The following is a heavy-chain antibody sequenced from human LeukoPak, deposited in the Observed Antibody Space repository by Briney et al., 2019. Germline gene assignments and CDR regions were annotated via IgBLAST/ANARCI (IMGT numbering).Heavy chain of an antibody. V-gene: IGHV1-2*02. J-gene: IGHJ4*02. CDR3: ASRPPGLGFDY. CDR2: INPNSGGT. Sequence: ASVKVSCKASGYTFTDYYMHWVRQAPGQGLEWMGWINPNSGGTNYAQKFQGRVTMTTDTSISTAYMEVSRLRSDDTAVYYCASRPPGLGFDYWGQGTLVTVST. D-gene: IGHD6-19*01. CDR1: GYTFTDYY.